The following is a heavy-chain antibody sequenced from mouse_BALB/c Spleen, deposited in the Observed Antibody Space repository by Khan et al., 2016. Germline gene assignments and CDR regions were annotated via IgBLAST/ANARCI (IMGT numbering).Heavy chain of an antibody. V-gene: IGHV3-2*02. CDR1: GYSITSDYA. Sequence: EVQLQESGPGLVKPSQSLSLTCTVTGYSITSDYAWNWIWQFPGNKLEWMGYISYSGSTSYNPSLKSRISITRDTSKNQFFLQLNSVTTEDTATYYLARGDYGSSSWFAYWGQGTLVTVSA. CDR3: ARGDYGSSSWFAY. CDR2: ISYSGST. J-gene: IGHJ3*01. D-gene: IGHD1-1*01.